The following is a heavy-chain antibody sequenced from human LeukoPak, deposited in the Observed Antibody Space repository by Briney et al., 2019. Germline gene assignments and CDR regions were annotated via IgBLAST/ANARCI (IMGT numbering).Heavy chain of an antibody. J-gene: IGHJ4*02. V-gene: IGHV4-39*01. CDR1: GGSIRSTSHY. CDR2: IYYNGAT. Sequence: SETLSLTCTVSGGSIRSTSHYWGWVRQPPGKGLQWIGSIYYNGATYYNPSLESRVTISTDTSKNQFSLKLSSLTAADTAVYYCARRLSRRDGYNYGHWGQGTLVTVSS. D-gene: IGHD5-24*01. CDR3: ARRLSRRDGYNYGH.